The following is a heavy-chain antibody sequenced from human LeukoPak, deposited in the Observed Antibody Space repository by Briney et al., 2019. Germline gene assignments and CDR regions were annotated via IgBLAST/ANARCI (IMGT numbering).Heavy chain of an antibody. J-gene: IGHJ3*02. D-gene: IGHD3-22*01. V-gene: IGHV4-61*02. CDR2: IYTSGST. CDR3: ASTPPDYYEGDAFDI. Sequence: SQTLSLTCTVSGGSISSGSYYWSWIRQPAGKGLEWIGRIYTSGSTNYNPSLKSRVTISVDTSKNQFSLKLSSVTAADTAVYYCASTPPDYYEGDAFDIWGQGTMVTVSS. CDR1: GGSISSGSYY.